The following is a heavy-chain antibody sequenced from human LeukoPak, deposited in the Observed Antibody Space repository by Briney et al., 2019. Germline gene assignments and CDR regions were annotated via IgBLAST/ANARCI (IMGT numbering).Heavy chain of an antibody. D-gene: IGHD2-2*01. CDR3: ARGIYCSSTSCYYYFDY. V-gene: IGHV4-59*02. CDR2: IYYSGST. J-gene: IGHJ4*02. Sequence: SETLSLTCTVSGGSVSGYYWSWIRQPPGEGLEWIGYIYYSGSTNYNPSLKSRVTISVDTSKNHFSLKLTSVTAADTAVYYCARGIYCSSTSCYYYFDYWGQGTLVTVSS. CDR1: GGSVSGYY.